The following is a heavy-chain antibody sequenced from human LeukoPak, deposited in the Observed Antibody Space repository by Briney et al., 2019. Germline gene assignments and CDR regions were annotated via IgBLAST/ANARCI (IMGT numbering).Heavy chain of an antibody. CDR2: IYDSGST. CDR1: GGSISSYY. D-gene: IGHD1-26*01. Sequence: PSETLPLTCTVSGGSISSYYWNWIRQPPGKGLEWIGYIYDSGSTNYNPSLKSRVTISVDTSNNQFSLRLSSVTAADTAVYYCARDGGSYLNCDDWGQRTLVTVSS. V-gene: IGHV4-59*01. CDR3: ARDGGSYLNCDD. J-gene: IGHJ4*02.